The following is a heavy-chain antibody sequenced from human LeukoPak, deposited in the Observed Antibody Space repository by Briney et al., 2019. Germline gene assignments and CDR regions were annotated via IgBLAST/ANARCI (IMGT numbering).Heavy chain of an antibody. J-gene: IGHJ4*02. CDR2: ISGSGGST. Sequence: GGSLRLSCAASGFTFSSYAMSWVRQAPGKGLEWVSAISGSGGSTYYADSVKGRFTISRGNPKNTLYLQMNSLRAEDTAVYYCAKDRGTMVRGVTIFDYWGQGTLVTVSS. CDR1: GFTFSSYA. V-gene: IGHV3-23*01. CDR3: AKDRGTMVRGVTIFDY. D-gene: IGHD3-10*01.